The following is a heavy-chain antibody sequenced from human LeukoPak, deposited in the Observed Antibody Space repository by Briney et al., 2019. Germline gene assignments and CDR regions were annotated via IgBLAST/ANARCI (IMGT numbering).Heavy chain of an antibody. V-gene: IGHV4-59*08. J-gene: IGHJ4*02. CDR1: GGSISSYY. Sequence: PSETLSLTCTVSGGSISSYYWSWIRQPPGKGLEWIGYIYYSRSTNYNPSLKSRVTISVDTSKNQFSLKLSSVTAADTAVYYCARLVEGLVDYWGQGTLVTVSS. CDR2: IYYSRST. CDR3: ARLVEGLVDY. D-gene: IGHD2-2*01.